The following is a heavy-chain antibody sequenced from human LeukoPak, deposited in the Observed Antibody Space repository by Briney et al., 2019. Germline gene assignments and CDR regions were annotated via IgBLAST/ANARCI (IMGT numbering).Heavy chain of an antibody. D-gene: IGHD2-21*01. CDR1: GYTLTSYD. CDR3: ARGDWFDP. CDR2: VSGYNGNT. V-gene: IGHV1-18*01. Sequence: GASVKVSCKASGYTLTSYDINWVRQAPGQGLEWMGWVSGYNGNTNYAQKFEGRVAMTTDTSSNTAYMELRSLRSDDTAIYYCARGDWFDPWGQGTLVTVSS. J-gene: IGHJ5*02.